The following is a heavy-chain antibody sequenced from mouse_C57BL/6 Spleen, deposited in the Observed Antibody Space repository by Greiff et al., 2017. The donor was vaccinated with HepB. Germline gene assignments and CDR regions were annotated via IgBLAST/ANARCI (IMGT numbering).Heavy chain of an antibody. CDR2: IDPSDSET. D-gene: IGHD1-1*01. Sequence: VQLQQSGAELVRPGSSVKLSCKASGYTFTSYWMHWVKQRPIQGLEWIGNIDPSDSETHYNQKFKDKATLTVDKSSSTAYMQLSSLTSEDSAVYYCARSDYGSSYLYFDYWGQGTTLTVSS. CDR1: GYTFTSYW. CDR3: ARSDYGSSYLYFDY. V-gene: IGHV1-52*01. J-gene: IGHJ2*01.